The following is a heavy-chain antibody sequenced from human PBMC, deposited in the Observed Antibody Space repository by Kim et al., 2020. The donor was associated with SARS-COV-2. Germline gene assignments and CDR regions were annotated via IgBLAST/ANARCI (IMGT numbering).Heavy chain of an antibody. V-gene: IGHV4-39*01. Sequence: PSLKRRVNISVDTSKNQFSLKLSSVTAADTAVYYCARSHGVAGKYYGMDVWGQGTTVTVSS. J-gene: IGHJ6*02. CDR3: ARSHGVAGKYYGMDV. D-gene: IGHD6-19*01.